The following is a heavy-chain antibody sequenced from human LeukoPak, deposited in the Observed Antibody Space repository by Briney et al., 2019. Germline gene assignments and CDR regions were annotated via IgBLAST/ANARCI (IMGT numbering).Heavy chain of an antibody. J-gene: IGHJ4*02. V-gene: IGHV3-15*01. CDR3: TTDLDGDQGY. CDR1: GFTFGDYG. D-gene: IGHD4-17*01. CDR2: IKSKTDGGTT. Sequence: PGGSLRLSCAASGFTFGDYGMSWVRQAPGKGLEWVGRIKSKTDGGTTDYAAPVKGRFTISRDDSKNTLYLQMNSLKTEDTAVYYCTTDLDGDQGYWGQGTLVTVSS.